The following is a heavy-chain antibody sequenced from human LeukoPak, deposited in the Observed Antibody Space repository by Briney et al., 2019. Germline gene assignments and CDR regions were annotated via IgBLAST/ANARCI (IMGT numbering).Heavy chain of an antibody. CDR1: GYSFTSYW. V-gene: IGHV5-51*01. J-gene: IGHJ5*02. D-gene: IGHD2-2*01. CDR2: IYPGGSDT. Sequence: GESLKISCKGSGYSFTSYWIGWVRQMPGKGLEWMGIIYPGGSDTRYSPSFQGQVTISADKSISTAYLQWSSLKASDTAMYYCASRGGYCSSTSCLGFDPWGQGTLVTVSS. CDR3: ASRGGYCSSTSCLGFDP.